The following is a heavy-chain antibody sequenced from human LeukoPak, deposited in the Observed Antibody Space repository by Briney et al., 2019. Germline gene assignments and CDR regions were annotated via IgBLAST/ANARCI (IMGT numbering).Heavy chain of an antibody. V-gene: IGHV4-34*01. CDR2: INHSGST. J-gene: IGHJ5*02. Sequence: SETLSLTCAVYGGSFSGYYWSWIRQPPGKGLEWIGEINHSGSTNYNPSLKSRVTISVDTSKNQFSLKLSSVTAADTAVYYCARLRWHPPASTFDPWGQGTLVTVSS. D-gene: IGHD4-23*01. CDR1: GGSFSGYY. CDR3: ARLRWHPPASTFDP.